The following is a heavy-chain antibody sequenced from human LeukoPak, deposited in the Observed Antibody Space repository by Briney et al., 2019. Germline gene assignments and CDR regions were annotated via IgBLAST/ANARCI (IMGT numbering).Heavy chain of an antibody. CDR2: ISSSSSYI. J-gene: IGHJ4*02. CDR1: GFTFSSYS. D-gene: IGHD5-24*01. Sequence: GGSLRLSCAASGFTFSSYSMNWVRQAPGKGLEWVSSISSSSSYIYYADSVKGRFTISRDNSKNTLYLQMNSLRAEDTAVYYCAKGRGMPTIGFYFDYWGQGTLVTVSS. V-gene: IGHV3-21*01. CDR3: AKGRGMPTIGFYFDY.